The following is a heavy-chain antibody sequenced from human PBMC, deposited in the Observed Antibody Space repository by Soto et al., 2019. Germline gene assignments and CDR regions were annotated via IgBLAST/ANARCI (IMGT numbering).Heavy chain of an antibody. CDR1: GFTFSNYA. CDR2: ISGSGGST. V-gene: IGHV3-23*01. D-gene: IGHD1-1*01. Sequence: EVQLLESGGGTVPPGGSLRLSCAASGFTFSNYAMSWVRQAPGRGLEWVLAISGSGGSTYHADSVKGRFAISRDNSKNTLFLQMNSLIAEDTAIYYCAKDILKTGLDGFEIWGQGTMVTVSS. J-gene: IGHJ3*02. CDR3: AKDILKTGLDGFEI.